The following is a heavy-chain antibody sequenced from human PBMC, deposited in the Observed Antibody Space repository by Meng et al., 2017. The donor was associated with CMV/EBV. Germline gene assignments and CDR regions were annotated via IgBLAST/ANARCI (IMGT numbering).Heavy chain of an antibody. CDR2: ISNSGSPI. CDR1: GFRFSDYY. V-gene: IGHV3-11*01. D-gene: IGHD2-2*01. CDR3: ARDRSTGWQYYSDFYGMDV. Sequence: GESLKISCAASGFRFSDYYMSLIRQAPGKGLEWISYISNSGSPIYNADSVKGRFTVSRDNAKNSLYLQMNSLRVEDTAVYYCARDRSTGWQYYSDFYGMDVWGQGTTVTVSS. J-gene: IGHJ6*02.